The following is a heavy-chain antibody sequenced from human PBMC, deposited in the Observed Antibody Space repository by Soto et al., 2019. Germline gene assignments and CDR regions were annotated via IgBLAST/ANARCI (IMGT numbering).Heavy chain of an antibody. J-gene: IGHJ4*02. Sequence: DXVMISCKCRGHXFNHHLNGGVRHTPGKGLELMGLIFTRYSETKNRTSFQGHVSFSVHNSMKPVYLQRTSLMPTDTGIYFCARGYFDSGHGYDLWGQGALVTV. CDR1: GHXFNHHL. CDR3: ARGYFDSGHGYDL. D-gene: IGHD3-10*01. V-gene: IGHV5-51*01. CDR2: IFTRYSET.